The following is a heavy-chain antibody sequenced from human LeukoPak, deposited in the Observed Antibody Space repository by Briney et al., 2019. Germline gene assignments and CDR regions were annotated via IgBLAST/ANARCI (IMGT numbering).Heavy chain of an antibody. CDR2: IAASGDTK. J-gene: IGHJ6*02. V-gene: IGHV3-23*01. Sequence: GGSLRLSCAASGFTFSSNALGWVRQAPGKGLEWVSSIAASGDTKYYAGSVKGRFTISRDNAKNSLYLQMNSLRAEDTAVYFCARDLPEVYSSSSLYYYGMDVWGQGTTVTVSS. CDR1: GFTFSSNA. D-gene: IGHD6-6*01. CDR3: ARDLPEVYSSSSLYYYGMDV.